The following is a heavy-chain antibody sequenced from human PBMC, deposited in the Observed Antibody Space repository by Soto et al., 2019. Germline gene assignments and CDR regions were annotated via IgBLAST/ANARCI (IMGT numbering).Heavy chain of an antibody. CDR3: ARERRSGDYLDY. Sequence: SETLSLTGTVSGGSVSSASYYWSWSLQPPGKGLEWIGYIYYSGSTNYNPSLKSRVTIPVDTFKNQFSLKMNSVTAADTAVYYCARERRSGDYLDYWGQGTLVTVSS. CDR2: IYYSGST. J-gene: IGHJ4*02. D-gene: IGHD3-3*01. V-gene: IGHV4-61*01. CDR1: GGSVSSASYY.